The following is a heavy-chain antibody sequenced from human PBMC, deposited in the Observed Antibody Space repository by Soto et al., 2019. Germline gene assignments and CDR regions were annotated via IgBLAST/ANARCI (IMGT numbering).Heavy chain of an antibody. CDR3: ARQGSSTSGRFDFWSGYYVPHDAFDI. CDR2: IYYSGST. V-gene: IGHV4-59*08. CDR1: GGSISSYY. J-gene: IGHJ3*02. D-gene: IGHD3-3*01. Sequence: PSETLSLTCTVSGGSISSYYWSWIRQPPGKGLEWIGYIYYSGSTNYNPSLKSRVTISVDTSKNQFSLKLSSVTAADTAVYYCARQGSSTSGRFDFWSGYYVPHDAFDIWGQGTMVTVSS.